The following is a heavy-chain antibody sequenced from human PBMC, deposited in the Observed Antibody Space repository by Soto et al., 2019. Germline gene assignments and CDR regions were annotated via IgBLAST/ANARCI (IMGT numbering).Heavy chain of an antibody. CDR2: INHSGST. V-gene: IGHV4-34*01. Sequence: SETLSLTCVVYGGSFSGYYWTWIRQPPGKGLEWIGEINHSGSTNYNPSLKSRVTISVDTSKNQFSLKLSSVSAADTAVYYCARGLTPTLSAWFDPWGQGTLVTVSS. CDR1: GGSFSGYY. J-gene: IGHJ5*02. CDR3: ARGLTPTLSAWFDP. D-gene: IGHD4-17*01.